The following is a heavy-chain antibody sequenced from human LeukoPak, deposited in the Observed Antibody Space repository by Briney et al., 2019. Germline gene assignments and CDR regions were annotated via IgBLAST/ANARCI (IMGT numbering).Heavy chain of an antibody. CDR3: ARGMWAAMMNNWFDP. V-gene: IGHV4-59*01. J-gene: IGHJ5*02. D-gene: IGHD2-2*01. Sequence: SETLSLTCTVSGGSISSYYWSWIRQPPGKGLEWIGYIYYSGSTNYSPSLKSRVTISVDTSKNQFSLKLSSVTAADTAVYYCARGMWAAMMNNWFDPWGQGTLVTVSS. CDR2: IYYSGST. CDR1: GGSISSYY.